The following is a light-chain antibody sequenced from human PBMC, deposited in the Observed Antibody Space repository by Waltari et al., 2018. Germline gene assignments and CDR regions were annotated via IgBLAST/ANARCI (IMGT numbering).Light chain of an antibody. V-gene: IGLV2-8*01. CDR2: EVK. Sequence: QSALTQPPSASGSVGQSVTISCTGTSSDIGGYNYVSWYQQYPGKAPKLLLYEVKKRPSGVPCRFSGSKSGNAASLTVSGLQADEEAKDFCSSYGGSKIHVLFGGGTKVTVL. CDR3: SSYGGSKIHVL. CDR1: SSDIGGYNY. J-gene: IGLJ2*01.